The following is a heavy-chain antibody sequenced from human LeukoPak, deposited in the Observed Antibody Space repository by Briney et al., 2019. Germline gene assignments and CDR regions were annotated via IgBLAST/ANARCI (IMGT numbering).Heavy chain of an antibody. V-gene: IGHV3-64*04. Sequence: GGSLRLSCSASGFPFSSYAMHWVRQAPGKGLEYVSAISDSGGSTYYADSVKGRFTISRDNSKNTLYLQMNSLRAEDTAVYYCAASGYDYWPLGYWGQGTLVTVSS. CDR2: ISDSGGST. D-gene: IGHD5-12*01. CDR1: GFPFSSYA. CDR3: AASGYDYWPLGY. J-gene: IGHJ4*02.